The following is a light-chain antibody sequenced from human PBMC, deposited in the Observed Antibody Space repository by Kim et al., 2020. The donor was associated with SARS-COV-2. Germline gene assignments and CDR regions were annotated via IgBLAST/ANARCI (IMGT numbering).Light chain of an antibody. V-gene: IGLV1-47*01. CDR2: MND. CDR3: AAWDDSLSGVV. Sequence: QSVLTQPPSASGTPGQRVTITCSGSISNIGTNYVSWYQHLPGTAPTFLIYMNDQRPSGVPDRFSGSKSGTSASLAISGLRSEDEADYYCAAWDDSLSGVVFGGGTQLTVL. CDR1: ISNIGTNY. J-gene: IGLJ2*01.